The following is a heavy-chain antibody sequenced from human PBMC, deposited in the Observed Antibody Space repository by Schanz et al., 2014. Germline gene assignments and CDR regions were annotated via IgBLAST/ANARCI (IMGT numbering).Heavy chain of an antibody. V-gene: IGHV1-18*01. CDR3: ARGIPYCSSTSCSGLDAYDV. D-gene: IGHD2-2*01. Sequence: QGQLVQSGAEVKKPGASVKVSCKASGYTFTSYGITWVRQAPGQGLEWMGWISAYNGHTTYAQKFQGRDTMTTDTSTSTAYMELRNVRYDDTAMYYCARGIPYCSSTSCSGLDAYDVWGRGTLVTVSS. CDR2: ISAYNGHT. J-gene: IGHJ3*01. CDR1: GYTFTSYG.